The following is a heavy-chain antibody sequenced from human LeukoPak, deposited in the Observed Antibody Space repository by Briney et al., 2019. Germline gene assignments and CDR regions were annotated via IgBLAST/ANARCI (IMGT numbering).Heavy chain of an antibody. CDR3: ARVEWFGAFDI. J-gene: IGHJ3*02. V-gene: IGHV4-30-4*07. Sequence: SETLSLTCTVSGGSISSGGYSWSWIRQPPGKGLEWIGYIYYSGSTYYNPSLKSRVTISVDTSKNQFSLKLSSVTAADTAVYYCARVEWFGAFDIWGQGTMVTVSS. CDR1: GGSISSGGYS. D-gene: IGHD3-3*01. CDR2: IYYSGST.